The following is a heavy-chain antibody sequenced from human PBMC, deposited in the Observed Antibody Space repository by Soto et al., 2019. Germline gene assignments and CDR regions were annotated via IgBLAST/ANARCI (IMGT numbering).Heavy chain of an antibody. D-gene: IGHD6-19*01. CDR1: GFTFSSYA. CDR2: MSGTGGSK. CDR3: AKAGFSSGWSPSYFDC. J-gene: IGHJ4*02. Sequence: EVQLLESGGGLVQPGRSLRLSCAASGFTFSSYAMNWVRQAPGKGLEWVSAMSGTGGSKDYADSVKGRFTISRANPKNSLYLQMNSLRVEDTAVVYCAKAGFSSGWSPSYFDCWGQGTLVTVSS. V-gene: IGHV3-23*01.